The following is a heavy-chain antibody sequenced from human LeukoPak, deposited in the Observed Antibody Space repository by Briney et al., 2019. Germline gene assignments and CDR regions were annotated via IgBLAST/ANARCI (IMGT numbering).Heavy chain of an antibody. CDR3: AKGKVNHDGALDI. J-gene: IGHJ3*02. CDR1: GFSFSSYA. CDR2: ISASGGRT. Sequence: GGSLRLSCAASGFSFSSYAMSWVRQAPGKGLEWVSGISASGGRTYYADSVKGRFTISRDNSKKMIYLQMNSLRAEDTAVYYCAKGKVNHDGALDIWGLGTMVIVS. D-gene: IGHD3-16*01. V-gene: IGHV3-23*01.